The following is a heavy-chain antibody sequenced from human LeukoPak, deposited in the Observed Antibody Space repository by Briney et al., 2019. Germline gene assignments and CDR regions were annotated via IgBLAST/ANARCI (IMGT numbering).Heavy chain of an antibody. V-gene: IGHV3-53*04. D-gene: IGHD3-3*01. Sequence: GGSLTLFCAASGLPVSSNYMSWPRDARGKGVEWLSDIYRGGSTYYADSVKGRFTISRHNSKNTLYLQMNSLRAEDTAVYYCAREGVDKGTPYYYYYGMDVWGQGTTVTVSS. J-gene: IGHJ6*02. CDR2: IYRGGST. CDR3: AREGVDKGTPYYYYYGMDV. CDR1: GLPVSSNY.